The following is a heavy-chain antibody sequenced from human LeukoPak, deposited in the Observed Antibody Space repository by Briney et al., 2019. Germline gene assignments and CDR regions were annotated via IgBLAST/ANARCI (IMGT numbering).Heavy chain of an antibody. D-gene: IGHD2-21*02. CDR2: IYSGGST. J-gene: IGHJ4*02. CDR3: ARELPLVVVTAMDY. CDR1: GFTFSSYE. Sequence: GGSLRLSCAASGFTFSSYEMNWVRQAPGKGLEWVSVIYSGGSTYYADPVKGRFTISRDNSKNTLYLQMNSLRAEDTAVYYCARELPLVVVTAMDYWGQGTLVTVSS. V-gene: IGHV3-66*01.